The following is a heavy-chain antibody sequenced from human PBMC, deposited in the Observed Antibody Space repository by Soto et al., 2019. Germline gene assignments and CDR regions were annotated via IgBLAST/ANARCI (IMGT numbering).Heavy chain of an antibody. CDR2: IIPIFGTA. CDR3: ARDFPSSSSDP. J-gene: IGHJ5*02. CDR1: GGTFSSYA. Sequence: QVQLVQSGAVVKKPWSSVKVSCKASGGTFSSYAITWVRQAPGQGLEWMGGIIPIFGTANYAQKFQGRVTITADESLTTAYMELSSLRSEDTAVYYCARDFPSSSSDPWGQGTLVTVSS. V-gene: IGHV1-69*01.